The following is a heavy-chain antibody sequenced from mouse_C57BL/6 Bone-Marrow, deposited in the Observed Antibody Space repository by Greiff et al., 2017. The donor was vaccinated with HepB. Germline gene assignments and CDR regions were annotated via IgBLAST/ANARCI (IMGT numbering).Heavy chain of an antibody. CDR2: SRNKANDYTT. Sequence: EVKLVESGGGLVQSGRSLRLSCATSGFTFSDFYMEWVRQAPGKGLEWIAASRNKANDYTTEYSASVKGRFIVSRDTSQSILYLQMNALRAEDTAIYYCAGWDPYYYAMDYWGQGTSVTVSS. D-gene: IGHD4-1*01. J-gene: IGHJ4*01. CDR1: GFTFSDFY. V-gene: IGHV7-1*01. CDR3: AGWDPYYYAMDY.